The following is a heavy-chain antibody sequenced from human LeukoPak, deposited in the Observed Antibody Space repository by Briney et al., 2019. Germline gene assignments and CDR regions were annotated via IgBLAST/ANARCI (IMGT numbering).Heavy chain of an antibody. CDR3: ARDMYDISGRADY. J-gene: IGHJ4*02. D-gene: IGHD3-22*01. CDR2: ISGYNGKT. Sequence: ASVKVSCKASGYTFTGYYMHWVRQAPGQGLEWMGWISGYNGKTNYGQKLQGRVTMTTDTSTNTAYTKLRSLRSDDSAVYYCARDMYDISGRADYWGQGTRVTVSS. V-gene: IGHV1-18*04. CDR1: GYTFTGYY.